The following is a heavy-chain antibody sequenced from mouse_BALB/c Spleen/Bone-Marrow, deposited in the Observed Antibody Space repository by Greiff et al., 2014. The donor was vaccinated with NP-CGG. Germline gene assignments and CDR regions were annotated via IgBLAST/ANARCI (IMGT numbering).Heavy chain of an antibody. CDR3: ARDGNYPAWFAY. V-gene: IGHV1-87*01. CDR1: GYTFTSYW. CDR2: IYPGDGDT. J-gene: IGHJ3*01. D-gene: IGHD2-1*01. Sequence: VQLQQSGAELARPGASVKLSCKASGYTFTSYWMQWVKQRPGQGLEWIGAIYPGDGDTRYTQKFKGKATLTADKSSSTAYTQLSSLASEDPAVYYCARDGNYPAWFAYWGQGTLVTVSA.